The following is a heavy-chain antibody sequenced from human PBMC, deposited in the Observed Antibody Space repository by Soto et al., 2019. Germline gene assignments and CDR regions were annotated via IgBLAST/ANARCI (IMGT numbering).Heavy chain of an antibody. CDR2: IFSNDEK. D-gene: IGHD2-15*01. Sequence: QVTLKESGPVLVKPTETLTLTCTVSGFSLSNARMGVSWIRQPPGKALEWLAHIFSNDEKSYSTSLKSRLTISKDTSKSQVVLTMTNMDPVDTATYYCARGPSRRYLFTSGGHNWFDPWGQGTLVTVSS. CDR3: ARGPSRRYLFTSGGHNWFDP. J-gene: IGHJ5*02. V-gene: IGHV2-26*01. CDR1: GFSLSNARMG.